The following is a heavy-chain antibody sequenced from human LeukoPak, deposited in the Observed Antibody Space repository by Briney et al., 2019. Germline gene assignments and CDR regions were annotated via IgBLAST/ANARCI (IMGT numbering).Heavy chain of an antibody. CDR1: GFTFSSYA. CDR2: ISYDGSNK. CDR3: AREIFSGREDYFDY. V-gene: IGHV3-30-3*01. Sequence: GGSLRLSCAASGFTFSSYAMHWVRQAPGKGLEWVAVISYDGSNKYYADSVKGRFTISRDNSKNTLYLQMNSLRAEDTAVYYYAREIFSGREDYFDYWGQGTLVTVSS. D-gene: IGHD3-10*01. J-gene: IGHJ4*02.